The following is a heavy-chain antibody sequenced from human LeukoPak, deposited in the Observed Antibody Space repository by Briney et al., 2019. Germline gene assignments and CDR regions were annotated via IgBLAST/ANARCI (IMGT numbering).Heavy chain of an antibody. J-gene: IGHJ2*01. CDR2: ISSSSSYI. V-gene: IGHV3-21*01. Sequence: GGSLRLSCAASGFTFSSYSMNWVRQAPGKGLEWVSSISSSSSYIYYADSVKGRFTVSRDNGKNSPYLDMSSLRVEDTAVYYCAADNSWKFDFWGRGTLVTVS. CDR1: GFTFSSYS. CDR3: AADNSWKFDF. D-gene: IGHD1-1*01.